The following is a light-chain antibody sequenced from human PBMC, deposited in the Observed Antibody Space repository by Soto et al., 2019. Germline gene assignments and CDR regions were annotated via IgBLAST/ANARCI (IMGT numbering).Light chain of an antibody. CDR3: QQSHTSPLT. CDR2: AAS. CDR1: LGVANY. Sequence: DIQMTQSPSSLSASVGDRVTITCRASLGVANYLNWYQHKPGEAPKLLIYAASRLQSGVPSRFTGRGSGTDFTLTISSLQPEDFATYYCQQSHTSPLTFGPGTKVDFK. J-gene: IGKJ3*01. V-gene: IGKV1-39*01.